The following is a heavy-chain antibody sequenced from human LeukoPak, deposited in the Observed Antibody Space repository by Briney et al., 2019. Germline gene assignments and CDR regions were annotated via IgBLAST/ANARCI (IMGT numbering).Heavy chain of an antibody. CDR1: GGSVSSGSYY. CDR3: ARYSPFLRYFDWLNTPTGAFDI. J-gene: IGHJ3*02. V-gene: IGHV4-61*01. CDR2: IYYSGST. D-gene: IGHD3-9*01. Sequence: SETLSLTCTVSGGSVSSGSYYWSWIRQPPGKGLEWIGYIYYSGSTNYNPSLKSRVTISVDTSKNQFSLKLSSVTAADTAVYYCARYSPFLRYFDWLNTPTGAFDIWGQGTMVTVSS.